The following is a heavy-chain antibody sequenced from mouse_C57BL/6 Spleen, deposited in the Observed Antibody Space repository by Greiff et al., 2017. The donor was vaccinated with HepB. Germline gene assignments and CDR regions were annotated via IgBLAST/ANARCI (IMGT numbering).Heavy chain of an antibody. V-gene: IGHV1-9*01. J-gene: IGHJ3*01. CDR1: GYTFTGYW. D-gene: IGHD2-5*01. CDR3: ARRMDSNYSFAY. CDR2: ILPGSGST. Sequence: QVQLQQSGAELMKPGASVKLSCKATGYTFTGYWIEWVKQRPGHGLEWIGEILPGSGSTNYKEKLKGKATFTADTSSNTAYMQLSSLTTEDSAIYDCARRMDSNYSFAYWGQGTLVTVSA.